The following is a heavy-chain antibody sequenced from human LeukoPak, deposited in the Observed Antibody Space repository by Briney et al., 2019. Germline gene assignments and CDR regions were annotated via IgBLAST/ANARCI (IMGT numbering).Heavy chain of an antibody. CDR3: ARRPLGYCSGGSCGY. D-gene: IGHD2-15*01. CDR1: GGSFSGYY. CDR2: INHSGST. J-gene: IGHJ4*02. V-gene: IGHV4-34*01. Sequence: SETLSLTCAVYGGSFSGYYWSWIRQPPGKGLEWIGEINHSGSTNYNPSLKSRVTISVDTSKNQFSLKLSSVTAADTAVYYCARRPLGYCSGGSCGYWGQGTLVTVSS.